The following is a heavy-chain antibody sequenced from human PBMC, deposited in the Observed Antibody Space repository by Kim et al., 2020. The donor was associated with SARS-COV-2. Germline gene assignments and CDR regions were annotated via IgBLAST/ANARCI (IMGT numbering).Heavy chain of an antibody. CDR3: ARDFPPIRYYDRSGEIDY. V-gene: IGHV7-4-1*02. CDR2: INTNTGNP. CDR1: GYTFTSYA. D-gene: IGHD3-22*01. J-gene: IGHJ4*02. Sequence: ASVKVSCKASGYTFTSYAMNWVRQAPGQGLEWMGWINTNTGNPTYAQGFTGRFVFSLGTSVSTAYLQISSLKAEDTAVYYCARDFPPIRYYDRSGEIDYWGQGTLVTVSS.